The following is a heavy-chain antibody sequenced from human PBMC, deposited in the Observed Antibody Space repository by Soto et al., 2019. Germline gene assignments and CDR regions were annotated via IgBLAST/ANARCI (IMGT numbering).Heavy chain of an antibody. CDR2: IIPIFGTA. CDR3: ASPATYYYGSGFHHPLYYYGMDV. V-gene: IGHV1-69*01. J-gene: IGHJ6*02. D-gene: IGHD3-10*01. Sequence: QVQLVQSGAEVKKPGSSVKVSCKASGGTFSSYAISWVRQAPGQGLEWMGGIIPIFGTANYAQKFQGRVTITADESTSTAYMELSSLRSEDTAVYYCASPATYYYGSGFHHPLYYYGMDVWGQGTTVTVSS. CDR1: GGTFSSYA.